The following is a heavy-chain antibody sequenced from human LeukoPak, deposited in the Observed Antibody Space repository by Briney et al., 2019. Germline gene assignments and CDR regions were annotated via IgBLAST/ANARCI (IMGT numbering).Heavy chain of an antibody. Sequence: ASVKVSCKASGYTFTSYDINWVRQATGQGLEWMGWMNPNSGNTGYAQKFQGRVTITRNTSISTAYMELSSLRSEDTAVYYCARGSIAAAGTYWGYYYYMDVWGKGTAVTVSS. J-gene: IGHJ6*03. CDR1: GYTFTSYD. CDR3: ARGSIAAAGTYWGYYYYMDV. CDR2: MNPNSGNT. D-gene: IGHD6-13*01. V-gene: IGHV1-8*03.